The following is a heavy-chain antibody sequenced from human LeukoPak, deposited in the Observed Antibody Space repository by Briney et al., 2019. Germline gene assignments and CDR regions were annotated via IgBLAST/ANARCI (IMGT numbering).Heavy chain of an antibody. V-gene: IGHV3-23*01. CDR3: AKDSTRYCSGGSCYPRN. CDR2: ISGSGGST. Sequence: GGSLRLSCAASGFTFSSYAMSWVRQAPGTGLEWVSAISGSGGSTYYADSVKGRFTISRDNSKNTLYLQMNSLRAEDTAVYYCAKDSTRYCSGGSCYPRNWGQGTLVTVSS. D-gene: IGHD2-15*01. CDR1: GFTFSSYA. J-gene: IGHJ4*02.